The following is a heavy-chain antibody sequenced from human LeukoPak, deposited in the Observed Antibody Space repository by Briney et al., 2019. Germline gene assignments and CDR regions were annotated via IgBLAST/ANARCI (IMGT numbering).Heavy chain of an antibody. D-gene: IGHD2-15*01. CDR1: GYSFTNYW. J-gene: IGHJ6*02. V-gene: IGHV5-51*01. CDR3: AGGPTVYGMDV. CDR2: IYPGDSHT. Sequence: GESLRISCKDSGYSFTNYWIGWVRQMPGKGLQCIRIIYPGDSHTRYSPSFQGQVTISADKSIGTAYLQWSSLKASDTAIYYCAGGPTVYGMDVWGQGTTVTVSS.